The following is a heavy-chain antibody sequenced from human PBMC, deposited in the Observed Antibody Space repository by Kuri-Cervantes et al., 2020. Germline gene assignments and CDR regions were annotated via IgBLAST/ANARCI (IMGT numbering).Heavy chain of an antibody. D-gene: IGHD1-26*01. Sequence: GGSLRLSCVASGFTINNDWMSWVRQAPGKGLEWVANIKEGGSEKHYVDSVKGRFTISRDNAKNSLYLQMSSLRVDDTAVYFCARYSGSNGFVYWGQGTLVTVSS. CDR1: GFTINNDW. J-gene: IGHJ4*02. CDR3: ARYSGSNGFVY. V-gene: IGHV3-7*01. CDR2: IKEGGSEK.